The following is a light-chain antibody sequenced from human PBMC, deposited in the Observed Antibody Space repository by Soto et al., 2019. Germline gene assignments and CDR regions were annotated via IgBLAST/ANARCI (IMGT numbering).Light chain of an antibody. CDR1: QSISNY. CDR3: QQSYSSPQT. V-gene: IGKV1-39*01. J-gene: IGKJ2*01. Sequence: DIQMTQSPSSLSASVGDRVTITCRASQSISNYLNWYQQRPRKAPELLIYAASSLQSGVPSRFSGGGSGTDFTLTISSLQPEDSATYYCQQSYSSPQTFGQGTKVEIK. CDR2: AAS.